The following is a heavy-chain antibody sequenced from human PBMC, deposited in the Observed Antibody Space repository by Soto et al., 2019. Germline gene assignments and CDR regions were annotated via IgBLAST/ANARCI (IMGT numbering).Heavy chain of an antibody. J-gene: IGHJ4*02. CDR1: GGSISSSNW. D-gene: IGHD3-9*01. V-gene: IGHV4-4*02. Sequence: QVQLQESGPGLVKPSGTLSLTCAVSGGSISSSNWWRWVRQPPGKGLEWIGEIYHSGSTNYNPSLKSQVTLSVDKSKNQFSLKLSSVTAADTAVYYCARNPRILRYFDWLLSPFDYWGQGTLVTVSS. CDR3: ARNPRILRYFDWLLSPFDY. CDR2: IYHSGST.